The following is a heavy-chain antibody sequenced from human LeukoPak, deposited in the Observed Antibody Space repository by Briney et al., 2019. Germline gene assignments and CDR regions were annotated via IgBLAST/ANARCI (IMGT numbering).Heavy chain of an antibody. Sequence: VASVTVSCKASGGTFSSYAISWVRQAPGQGLEWMGGIIPIFGTANYAQKFQGRVTITADESTSTAYMELSSLRSEDTAVYYCARAVGSGWYHFDYWGQGTLVTVSS. CDR1: GGTFSSYA. J-gene: IGHJ4*02. V-gene: IGHV1-69*01. D-gene: IGHD6-19*01. CDR2: IIPIFGTA. CDR3: ARAVGSGWYHFDY.